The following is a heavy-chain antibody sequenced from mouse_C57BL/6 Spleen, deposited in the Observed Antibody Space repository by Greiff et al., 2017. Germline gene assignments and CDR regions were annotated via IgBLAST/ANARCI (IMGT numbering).Heavy chain of an antibody. CDR3: TDYYGSSYEAWFAY. Sequence: QVQLKESGAELVRPGASVTLSCKASGYKFTDYEMHWVKQTPVHGLEWIGAIDPETGGTAYNQKFKGKAILTADKSSSTAYMELRSLTSEDSAVYYCTDYYGSSYEAWFAYWGQGTLVTVSA. CDR1: GYKFTDYE. J-gene: IGHJ3*01. CDR2: IDPETGGT. D-gene: IGHD1-1*01. V-gene: IGHV1-15*01.